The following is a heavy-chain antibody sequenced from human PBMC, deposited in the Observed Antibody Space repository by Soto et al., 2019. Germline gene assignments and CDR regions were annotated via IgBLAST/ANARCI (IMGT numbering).Heavy chain of an antibody. CDR1: GYIFNNFG. CDR2: IYSKTGTI. J-gene: IGHJ4*02. Sequence: QVQLVQSGAEVQKPGASVKVSCKPSGYIFNNFGITWVRQAPGLVLERLGWIYSKTGTINFAQKFQGRVTMTTDTATSTAFIELRSLTFDESAVYFCARYFDFDIDYWGQGTLVTVS. D-gene: IGHD3-9*01. V-gene: IGHV1-18*01. CDR3: ARYFDFDIDY.